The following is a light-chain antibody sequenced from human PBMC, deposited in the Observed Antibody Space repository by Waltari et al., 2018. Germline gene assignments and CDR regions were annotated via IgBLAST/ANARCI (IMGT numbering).Light chain of an antibody. CDR3: QKYVSLPAT. J-gene: IGKJ1*01. V-gene: IGKV3-20*01. CDR1: QSVGRY. CDR2: DAS. Sequence: EIVLTQSPATLSLSPGERATLACRASQSVGRYLAWYQQKPGQAPRLLSYDASIRATGIPDRFSGSGSGTDFSLTISRLEPEDFAVYYCQKYVSLPATFGQGTKVEIK.